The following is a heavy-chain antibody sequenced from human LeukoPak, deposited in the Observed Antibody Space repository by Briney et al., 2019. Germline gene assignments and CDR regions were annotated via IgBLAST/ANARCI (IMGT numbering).Heavy chain of an antibody. CDR3: ARDIYNSGWSGTDY. D-gene: IGHD6-19*01. Sequence: ASVKVSCKASGYTFTGYYMHWVRQAPGQGLEWMGWINPNTGGTKYAQKFPGRVTMTRDTSISTAYMELSRLRSDDTAVYYCARDIYNSGWSGTDYWGQGTLVTVSS. CDR2: INPNTGGT. CDR1: GYTFTGYY. V-gene: IGHV1-2*02. J-gene: IGHJ4*02.